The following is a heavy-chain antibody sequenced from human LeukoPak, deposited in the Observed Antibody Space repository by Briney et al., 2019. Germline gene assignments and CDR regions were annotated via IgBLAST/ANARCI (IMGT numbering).Heavy chain of an antibody. Sequence: ASVKVSCKASGYTFTGYDINWVRQATGQGLEWMGWMNPNSGNTGYAQKFQGRVTMTRNTSISTAYMELSSLRSEDTAVYYCARGRYFDWLLRESYYYGMDVWGQGTTVTVSS. CDR3: ARGRYFDWLLRESYYYGMDV. CDR2: MNPNSGNT. D-gene: IGHD3-9*01. J-gene: IGHJ6*02. V-gene: IGHV1-8*01. CDR1: GYTFTGYD.